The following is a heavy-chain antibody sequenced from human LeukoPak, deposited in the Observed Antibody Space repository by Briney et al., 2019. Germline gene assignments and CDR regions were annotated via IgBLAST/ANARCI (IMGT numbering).Heavy chain of an antibody. Sequence: ASVKVSCKASGHTFTDYYLHWVRQAPGQGLEWMGRFNPNSGGTDYAQMFQGRVTMTRDTSINTAYMELSGLRSDDTAVYYCARDASTTRVISASDNWGQGTLVTVSS. V-gene: IGHV1-2*02. CDR2: FNPNSGGT. CDR1: GHTFTDYY. D-gene: IGHD2/OR15-2a*01. CDR3: ARDASTTRVISASDN. J-gene: IGHJ4*02.